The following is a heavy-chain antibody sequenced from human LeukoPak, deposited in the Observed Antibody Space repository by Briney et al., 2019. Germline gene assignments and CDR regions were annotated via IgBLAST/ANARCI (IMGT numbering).Heavy chain of an antibody. D-gene: IGHD6-19*01. V-gene: IGHV1-2*02. Sequence: ASVKVSCKASGYTFTGYYMHWVRQAPGQGLEWMGWINPNSGGTNYAQKFQGRVTMTRDTSVSTAYMELSRLRSDDTAVYYCARAISSGWYYYFDYWGQGTLVTVSS. CDR2: INPNSGGT. CDR3: ARAISSGWYYYFDY. J-gene: IGHJ4*02. CDR1: GYTFTGYY.